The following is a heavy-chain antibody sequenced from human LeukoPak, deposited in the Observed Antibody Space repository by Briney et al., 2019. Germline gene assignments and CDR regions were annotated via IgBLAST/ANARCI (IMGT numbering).Heavy chain of an antibody. Sequence: QAGGSLRLSCAASGFTVSSNYMSWVRQAPGKGLEWVSVIYSGGSTYYADSVKGRFTISRDNSKNTLYLQMNSLRAEDTAVYYCAKVPDYGDYRGGYFDYWGQGTLVTVSS. CDR1: GFTVSSNY. J-gene: IGHJ4*02. V-gene: IGHV3-53*01. CDR3: AKVPDYGDYRGGYFDY. CDR2: IYSGGST. D-gene: IGHD4-17*01.